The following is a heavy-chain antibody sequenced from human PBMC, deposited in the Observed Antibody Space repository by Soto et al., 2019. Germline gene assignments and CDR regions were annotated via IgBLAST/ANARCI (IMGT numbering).Heavy chain of an antibody. CDR1: GFTFSSYA. CDR2: ISSNGGST. V-gene: IGHV3-64*01. D-gene: IGHD6-19*01. Sequence: GGSLRLSCAASGFTFSSYAMHWVRQAPGKGLEYVSAISSNGGSTYYANSVKGRFTISRDNSKNTLYLQMNSLRAEDTAVYYCASRSSGWYFDYWGQGTLVTVSS. J-gene: IGHJ4*02. CDR3: ASRSSGWYFDY.